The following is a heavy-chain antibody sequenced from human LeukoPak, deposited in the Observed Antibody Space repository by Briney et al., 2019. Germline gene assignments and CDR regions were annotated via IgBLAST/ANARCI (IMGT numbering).Heavy chain of an antibody. V-gene: IGHV1-2*02. Sequence: ASVKVSCKASGYTFTGYYMHWVRQAPGQGLEWMGWINPNSGGTNYAQKFQGRVTMTRDTSISTAYMELSRLRSDDTAVYYCARTDTAMVNIGMDVWGQGITVTVSS. CDR1: GYTFTGYY. J-gene: IGHJ6*02. D-gene: IGHD5-18*01. CDR2: INPNSGGT. CDR3: ARTDTAMVNIGMDV.